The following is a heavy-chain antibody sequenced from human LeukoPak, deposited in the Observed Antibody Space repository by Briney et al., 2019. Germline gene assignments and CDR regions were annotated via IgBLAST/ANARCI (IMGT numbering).Heavy chain of an antibody. CDR1: GYTFTGSY. CDR3: ARGVPATGTEGYWYFDL. V-gene: IGHV1-2*02. CDR2: SNPNSGGT. D-gene: IGHD6-13*01. J-gene: IGHJ2*01. Sequence: ASVKVSCKASGYTFTGSYMHWVRQAPGQGLEWMGWSNPNSGGTNYAQKFQDRVTMTRDTSITTAYMELSRLRSDDTAVYYCARGVPATGTEGYWYFDLWGRGTLVTVSS.